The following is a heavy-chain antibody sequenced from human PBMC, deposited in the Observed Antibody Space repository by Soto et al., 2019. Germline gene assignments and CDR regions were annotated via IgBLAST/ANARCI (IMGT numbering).Heavy chain of an antibody. CDR2: IYWDEDQ. V-gene: IGHV2-5*02. Sequence: QITLKESGPTLVRPTQTLTLTCSFSGFSLNTNGMGVGWIRQPPGKALEWLAFIYWDEDQRYSPSLKTRLTVTTDTSKNEVALTLTNLARLYPGTYAGAAWNYESGLDVWGQGTTVTVSS. J-gene: IGHJ6*02. CDR1: GFSLNTNGMG. CDR3: AAWNYESGLDV. D-gene: IGHD1-7*01.